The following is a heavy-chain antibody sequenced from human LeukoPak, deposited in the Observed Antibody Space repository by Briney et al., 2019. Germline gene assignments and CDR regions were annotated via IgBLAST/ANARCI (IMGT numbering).Heavy chain of an antibody. CDR2: INHSGST. D-gene: IGHD4-17*01. CDR1: GGSFSGYY. CDR3: ARGNGDSKKRLDY. J-gene: IGHJ4*02. V-gene: IGHV4-34*01. Sequence: PSETLSLTCAVYGGSFSGYYWSWIRQPPGKGLGWIGEINHSGSTNYDPSLKSRVTISVDTSKNQFSLKLSSVTAADTAVYYCARGNGDSKKRLDYWGQGTLVTVSS.